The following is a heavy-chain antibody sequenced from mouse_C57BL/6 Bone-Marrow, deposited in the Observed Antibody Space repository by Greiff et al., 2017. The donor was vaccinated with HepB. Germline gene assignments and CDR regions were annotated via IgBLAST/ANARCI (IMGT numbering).Heavy chain of an antibody. D-gene: IGHD1-1*01. V-gene: IGHV5-6*01. CDR1: GFTFSSYG. CDR3: ARQRGDSYYGSSNWYFDV. Sequence: EVKLMESGGDLVKPGGSLKLSCAASGFTFSSYGMSWVRQTPDKRLEWVATISSGGSYTYYPDSVKGRFTISRDNAKNTLYLQMSSLKSEDTAMYYCARQRGDSYYGSSNWYFDVWGTGTTVTVSS. CDR2: ISSGGSYT. J-gene: IGHJ1*03.